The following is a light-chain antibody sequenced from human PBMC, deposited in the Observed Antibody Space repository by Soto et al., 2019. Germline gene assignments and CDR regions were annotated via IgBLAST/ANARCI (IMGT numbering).Light chain of an antibody. CDR1: QSVSSN. CDR2: GAS. V-gene: IGKV3-15*01. J-gene: IGKJ3*01. CDR3: QQYNNWPFT. Sequence: EMVMTQSPAILFVSPGNRATLSCRASQSVSSNLAWYQQKPGQAPRLLIYGASTRATGIPARFSASGSGTEFTLTISSLQSEDFAVYYCQQYNNWPFTFGPGTKVDIK.